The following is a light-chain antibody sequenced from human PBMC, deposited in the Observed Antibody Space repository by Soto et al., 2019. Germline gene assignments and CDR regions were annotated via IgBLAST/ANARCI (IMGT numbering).Light chain of an antibody. CDR3: QSYDSTLTGWGL. V-gene: IGLV1-40*01. CDR1: SSNIGAGYD. Sequence: QSVLTQPPSVSGAPGQRVTISCTGSSSNIGAGYDVHWYQQLPGTAPKLLIYGNSNRPSGVTDRFSGSKSGTSASLAITGLQAEDEAYDYCQSYDSTLTGWGLFGGGTKLTVL. J-gene: IGLJ2*01. CDR2: GNS.